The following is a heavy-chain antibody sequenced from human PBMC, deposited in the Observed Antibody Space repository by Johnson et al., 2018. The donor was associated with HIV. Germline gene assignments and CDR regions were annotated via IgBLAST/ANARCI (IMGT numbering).Heavy chain of an antibody. CDR2: IREDGSDK. D-gene: IGHD6-19*01. V-gene: IGHV3-7*05. Sequence: VQLVESGGGLVQPGGSLRLSCAASGFIFSSYWMTWVRQAPGKGLEWLANIREDGSDKYYAGSVKGRFTISRDNAKNSLYLQMNSLRAEDTALYYGARDLTVADIGHYAFDIWGQGTLVTVSS. J-gene: IGHJ3*02. CDR1: GFIFSSYW. CDR3: ARDLTVADIGHYAFDI.